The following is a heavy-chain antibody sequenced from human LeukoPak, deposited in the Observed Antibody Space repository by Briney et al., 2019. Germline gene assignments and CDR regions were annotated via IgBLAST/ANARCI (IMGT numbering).Heavy chain of an antibody. CDR2: IYTRESI. CDR1: GRSISSICYY. Sequence: SETLSLTCTVAGRSISSICYYWSWIRQPAGKGLEGIGHIYTRESIHYNLSLKTRVTLSVHTSKNQFSLKLGSVSAADTAVYYCARCTRAWYYFDFWGQGSLVTVSS. D-gene: IGHD2-8*02. CDR3: ARCTRAWYYFDF. V-gene: IGHV4-61*09. J-gene: IGHJ4*02.